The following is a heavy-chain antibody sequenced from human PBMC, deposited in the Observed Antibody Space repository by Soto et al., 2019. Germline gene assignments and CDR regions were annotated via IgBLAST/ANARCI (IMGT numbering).Heavy chain of an antibody. CDR3: AKINQSSAIDY. D-gene: IGHD1-26*01. Sequence: EVQLLESGGGLVQPGGSLRLSCAASGFTFSSYDMSWVRQAPGKGLEWVSAISGSGGSIYYADSVKGRFTISRDNSKNTLYLQMNCLRGEDTYVNYCAKINQSSAIDYWGQGTLVTVSS. J-gene: IGHJ4*02. CDR1: GFTFSSYD. V-gene: IGHV3-23*01. CDR2: ISGSGGSI.